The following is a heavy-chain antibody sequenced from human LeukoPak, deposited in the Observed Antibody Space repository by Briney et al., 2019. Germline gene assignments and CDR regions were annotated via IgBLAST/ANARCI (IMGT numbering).Heavy chain of an antibody. V-gene: IGHV3-53*01. CDR3: ARSGYYNYKYFDS. J-gene: IGHJ4*02. CDR2: IYVGGST. D-gene: IGHD3-9*01. CDR1: GFPVSANY. Sequence: TGGSLRLSCAASGFPVSANYMSWARQAPGKGLEWVSLIYVGGSTYYADSVKGRFTVSRDNSKNTLFLQMNSLRAEDTALYYCARSGYYNYKYFDSWGQGTLVTVSS.